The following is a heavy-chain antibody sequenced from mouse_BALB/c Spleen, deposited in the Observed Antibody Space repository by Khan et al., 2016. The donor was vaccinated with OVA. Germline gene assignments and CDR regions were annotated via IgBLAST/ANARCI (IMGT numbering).Heavy chain of an antibody. CDR3: VRIPVPPYFFDS. Sequence: QVQLKQSGAELARPGASAKMSCKASGYTFTNYTMHWVKQRPGQGLEWIGYISPSSGYTDYNQKFKDKATLTADKSSSTAYMQLTSLTSDDSAVDYCVRIPVPPYFFDSWGQGTTLTVSS. J-gene: IGHJ2*01. V-gene: IGHV1-4*01. CDR1: GYTFTNYT. CDR2: ISPSSGYT.